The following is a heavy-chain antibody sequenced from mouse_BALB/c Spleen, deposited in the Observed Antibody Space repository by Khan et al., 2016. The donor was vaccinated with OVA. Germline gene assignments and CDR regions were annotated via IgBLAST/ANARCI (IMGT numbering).Heavy chain of an antibody. CDR2: IWGDGST. D-gene: IGHD1-2*01. CDR3: ARELRLGGFAY. Sequence: VELVESGPGLVAPSQSLSITCTVSGFSLTDYGINWIRQPPGEGLEWLGMIWGDGSTDYNSALKSRLSISKDNSKSQVFLKMNSLQTDDTARFYCARELRLGGFAYWGQGTLVTVSA. V-gene: IGHV2-6-7*01. CDR1: GFSLTDYG. J-gene: IGHJ3*01.